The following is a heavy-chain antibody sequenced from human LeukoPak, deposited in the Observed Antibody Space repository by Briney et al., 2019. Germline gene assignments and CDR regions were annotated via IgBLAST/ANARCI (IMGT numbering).Heavy chain of an antibody. CDR2: VRYDGSNK. J-gene: IGHJ4*02. CDR1: GFTFSTYG. CDR3: ARLSDYGSGSGELSDFDY. D-gene: IGHD3-10*01. Sequence: GGSLRLSCAASGFTFSTYGMHWVRQAPGKGLEWVAVVRYDGSNKYYADSVKGRFTISRDNSKNSLYLQMNSLRAEDTAVYYCARLSDYGSGSGELSDFDYWGQGTLVTVSS. V-gene: IGHV3-33*01.